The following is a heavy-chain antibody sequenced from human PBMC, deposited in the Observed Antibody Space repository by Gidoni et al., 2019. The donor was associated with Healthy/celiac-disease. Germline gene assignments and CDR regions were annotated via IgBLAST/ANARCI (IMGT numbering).Heavy chain of an antibody. CDR1: GFSFVDYT. CDR2: ISWNSGNI. V-gene: IGHV3-9*01. J-gene: IGHJ3*02. Sequence: EVQLEESGGSLVQPGRSLSISCAASGFSFVDYTMHWVRQASGKGLEWVSGISWNSGNIGYADAVKGRFTISRNNAKNSLYLQMNSLRAEDTALYYCAKDIRYGSGSDAFDIWGQGTMVTVSS. D-gene: IGHD3-10*01. CDR3: AKDIRYGSGSDAFDI.